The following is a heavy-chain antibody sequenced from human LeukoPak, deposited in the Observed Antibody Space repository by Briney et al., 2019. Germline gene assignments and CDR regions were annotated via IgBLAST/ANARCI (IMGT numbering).Heavy chain of an antibody. V-gene: IGHV3-30*04. D-gene: IGHD6-13*01. CDR1: GFTFSSYA. CDR2: ISYDGSNK. CDR3: ARGRRQQLGWFDP. J-gene: IGHJ5*02. Sequence: PGRSLRLSCAASGFTFSSYAMHWVRQAPGKGLEWVAVISYDGSNKYYADSVKGRLTISRDNSKNTLYLQMNSLRAEDTAVYYCARGRRQQLGWFDPWGQGTLVTVSS.